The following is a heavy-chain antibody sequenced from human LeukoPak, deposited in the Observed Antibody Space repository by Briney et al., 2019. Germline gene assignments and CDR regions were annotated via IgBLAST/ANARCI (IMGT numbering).Heavy chain of an antibody. D-gene: IGHD1-26*01. V-gene: IGHV3-7*01. CDR1: GFTFGVYW. CDR2: IKPDGTEK. Sequence: GGSLRLSCAASGFTFGVYWMTWVRQAPGKGLEWVANIKPDGTEKYYVDSVKGRFTISRDNADNSLFLHMDRLRAEDTAVYYCARSWDYYYYYFDVWGKGTTVTVSS. J-gene: IGHJ6*03. CDR3: ARSWDYYYYYFDV.